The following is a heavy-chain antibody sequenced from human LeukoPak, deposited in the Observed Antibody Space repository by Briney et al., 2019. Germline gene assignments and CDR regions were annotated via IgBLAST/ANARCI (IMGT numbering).Heavy chain of an antibody. CDR3: AKGNSSSWYAPLDY. D-gene: IGHD6-13*01. CDR1: GFTFSSYA. J-gene: IGHJ4*02. CDR2: ISGSGGST. Sequence: PGGSLRLSCAASGFTFSSYAMGWVRQAPGKGLEWVSAISGSGGSTYYADSVKGRFTISRDNSKNTLYLQMNSLRAEDTAVYYCAKGNSSSWYAPLDYWGQGTLVTVSS. V-gene: IGHV3-23*01.